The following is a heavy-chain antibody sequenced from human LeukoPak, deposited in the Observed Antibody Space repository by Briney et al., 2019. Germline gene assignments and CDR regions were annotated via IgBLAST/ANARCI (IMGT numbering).Heavy chain of an antibody. V-gene: IGHV3-23*01. D-gene: IGHD4-17*01. Sequence: GGSLRLSCAASGFIFSEYAMTWVRQAPGKGLEWVSSITASDYTTYADSVKGRFTISRDNSKNTLYLQMDSLRGDDTALYHCARDPNGDYIGAFDKWGQGTMVTVSS. CDR2: ITASDYTT. CDR1: GFIFSEYA. J-gene: IGHJ3*02. CDR3: ARDPNGDYIGAFDK.